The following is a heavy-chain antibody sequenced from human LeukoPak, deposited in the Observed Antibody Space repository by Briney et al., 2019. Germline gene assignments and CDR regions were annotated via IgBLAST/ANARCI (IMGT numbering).Heavy chain of an antibody. D-gene: IGHD3-22*01. CDR3: ARRMYYYDSSGYGGYWLDP. Sequence: SETLSLTCTVSGGSISSYYWSWIRQPPGKGLEWIGYIYYSGSTNYNPSLKSRVTISVDTSKNQFSLKLSSVTAADTAVYYCARRMYYYDSSGYGGYWLDPWGQATLVTVSS. CDR2: IYYSGST. V-gene: IGHV4-59*08. J-gene: IGHJ5*02. CDR1: GGSISSYY.